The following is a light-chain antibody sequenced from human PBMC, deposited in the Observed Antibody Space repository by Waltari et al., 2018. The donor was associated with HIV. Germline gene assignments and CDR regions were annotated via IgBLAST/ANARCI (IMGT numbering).Light chain of an antibody. J-gene: IGKJ1*01. CDR2: AAS. Sequence: DIQLTQSPASLSASVGDRVTITCRASQAISNSIAWYQQRPGKAPRLLLFAASRLETGVTSRFIGSGSGTFFTLTITSLQPGDSATYYCQQYYSTTTWTFGQGTRVE. V-gene: IGKV1-NL1*01. CDR1: QAISNS. CDR3: QQYYSTTTWT.